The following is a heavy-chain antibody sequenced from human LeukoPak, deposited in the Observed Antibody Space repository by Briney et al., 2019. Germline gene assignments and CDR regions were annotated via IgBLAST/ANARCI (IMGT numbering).Heavy chain of an antibody. CDR1: GGSFSGYY. Sequence: SETLSLTCAVYGGSFSGYYWSWIRQPPGKGLEWIGEINHSGSTNYNPSLKSRVTISVDTSKNQFSLKLSSVTAADTAVYYCARGRRQLRIKPFDYWGQGTLVTVSS. CDR3: ARGRRQLRIKPFDY. CDR2: INHSGST. V-gene: IGHV4-34*01. J-gene: IGHJ4*02. D-gene: IGHD2-2*01.